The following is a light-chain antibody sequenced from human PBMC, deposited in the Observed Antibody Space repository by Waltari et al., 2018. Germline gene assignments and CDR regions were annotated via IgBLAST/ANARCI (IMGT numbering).Light chain of an antibody. Sequence: VLTQPLSMSVTPGQTARMTCWGSNLGGKSVHWYRQRPGQAPVLVFHDRTERPSGIPERCSGAISGNTACLTSSRVEVVDEAVYYCQVWESSSDQGVFGRGTKLTVL. J-gene: IGLJ3*02. CDR3: QVWESSSDQGV. CDR2: DRT. CDR1: NLGGKS. V-gene: IGLV3-21*02.